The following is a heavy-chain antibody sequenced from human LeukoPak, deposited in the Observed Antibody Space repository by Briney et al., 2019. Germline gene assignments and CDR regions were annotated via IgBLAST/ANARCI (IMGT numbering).Heavy chain of an antibody. CDR1: VHSISTYY. V-gene: IGHV4-59*01. Sequence: SETLSLTCTVSVHSISTYYWSLIREPPGKGLEWVGYVYYSGNTNLNPSLKSRVTLSIDTSKNQFSLKLSSVTAADTAVYYCARVGSGHFDSWGQGTLVTVSS. CDR3: ARVGSGHFDS. J-gene: IGHJ4*02. D-gene: IGHD3-10*01. CDR2: VYYSGNT.